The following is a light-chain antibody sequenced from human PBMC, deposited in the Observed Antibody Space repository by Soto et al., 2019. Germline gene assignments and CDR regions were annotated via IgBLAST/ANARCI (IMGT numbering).Light chain of an antibody. Sequence: QSVLPQPPSASGTPGQRVTIVCSGRSSNIGSNYVYWYQQLPGTAPKLLIYRNNQRPSVVPDRFSGSKSGTSASLAISGLRSEDEADYYCAAWDDSLSAWVFGGGNKLTV. CDR1: SSNIGSNY. J-gene: IGLJ3*02. V-gene: IGLV1-47*01. CDR2: RNN. CDR3: AAWDDSLSAWV.